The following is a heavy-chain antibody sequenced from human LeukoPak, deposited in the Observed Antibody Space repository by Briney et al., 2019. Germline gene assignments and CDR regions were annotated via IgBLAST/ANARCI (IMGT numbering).Heavy chain of an antibody. Sequence: KPSETLSLTCTLSGGSISSGSYYGGRIRQPPGKGLEWIGSIYYSGSTYYNPSLKSRASISIDTSKTQFSLKLTSVTAADTAVYYCGRAPDCWGQGTLVTVSS. J-gene: IGHJ4*02. CDR1: GGSISSGSYY. CDR3: GRAPDC. CDR2: IYYSGST. V-gene: IGHV4-39*01.